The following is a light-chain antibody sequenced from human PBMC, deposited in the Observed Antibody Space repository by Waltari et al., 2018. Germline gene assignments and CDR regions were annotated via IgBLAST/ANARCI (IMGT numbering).Light chain of an antibody. J-gene: IGLJ1*01. CDR2: DVN. V-gene: IGLV2-11*01. Sequence: QSALTQPRSVSGSPGQSVTISCTGTSSDVGGYDSVSWYQQNPGKAPKLMVFDVNRRPSGVPDRCAGSMAGNTASLTISELQAEDEADYYCCSYAGSYTWVFGTGTKVTVL. CDR1: SSDVGGYDS. CDR3: CSYAGSYTWV.